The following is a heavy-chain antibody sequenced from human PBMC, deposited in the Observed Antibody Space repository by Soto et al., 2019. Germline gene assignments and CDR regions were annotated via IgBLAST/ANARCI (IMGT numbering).Heavy chain of an antibody. J-gene: IGHJ5*01. CDR2: ISASGGTA. CDR1: GFMFSSYA. Sequence: EVQLLESGGGLIQPGGSLRLSCAASGFMFSSYAMSWVRQAPGKGLEWVSSISASGGTANLADSVEGRCTISRDNSKSTLYLQMNSLRAEDTAVYYCAKLTYPSDSTGYYYERVSGWIDSWGQGTLVTVSS. V-gene: IGHV3-23*01. D-gene: IGHD3-22*01. CDR3: AKLTYPSDSTGYYYERVSGWIDS.